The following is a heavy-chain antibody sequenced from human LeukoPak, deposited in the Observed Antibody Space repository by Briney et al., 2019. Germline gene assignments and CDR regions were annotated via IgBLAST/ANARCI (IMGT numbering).Heavy chain of an antibody. J-gene: IGHJ4*02. CDR1: GFTFSSYG. CDR3: ARDNCSGGSCHSSGGDY. CDR2: IWYDGSNK. V-gene: IGHV3-33*01. D-gene: IGHD2-15*01. Sequence: GRSLRLSCAASGFTFSSYGMHWVRQAPGKGLEWVAVIWYDGSNKYYADSVKGRFTISRDNSKNTLYLQMNSLRAEDTAVYYCARDNCSGGSCHSSGGDYWGQGTLVTVSS.